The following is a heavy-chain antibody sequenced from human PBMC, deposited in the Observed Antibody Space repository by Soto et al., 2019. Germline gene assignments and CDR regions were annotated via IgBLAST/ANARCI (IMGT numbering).Heavy chain of an antibody. J-gene: IGHJ6*03. V-gene: IGHV3-21*01. D-gene: IGHD6-6*01. CDR1: GFTFSSYS. CDR3: ARDDSARPGGYYYYYYMDV. CDR2: ISSSSSYI. Sequence: GGSLRLSCAASGFTFSSYSMNWVRQAPGKGLEWVSSISSSSSYIYYADSVKGRFTISRDNAKNSLYLQMNSLRAEDTAVYYCARDDSARPGGYYYYYYMDVWGKGTTVTVSS.